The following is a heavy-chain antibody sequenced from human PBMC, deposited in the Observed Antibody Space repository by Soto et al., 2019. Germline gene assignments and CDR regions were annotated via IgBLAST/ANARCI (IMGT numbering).Heavy chain of an antibody. J-gene: IGHJ6*02. CDR1: GFTFSSYA. CDR3: AKGSGYYDSLTGYYGDYYYYGMDV. V-gene: IGHV3-23*01. D-gene: IGHD3-9*01. CDR2: ISGSGGST. Sequence: PGGSLRLSCAAPGFTFSSYAMSWVRQAPGKGLEWVPSISGSGGSTYYADSVKGRCTISRDNSKNTLYLQMNSLRAEDTAVYYCAKGSGYYDSLTGYYGDYYYYGMDVWGQGTTVTVSS.